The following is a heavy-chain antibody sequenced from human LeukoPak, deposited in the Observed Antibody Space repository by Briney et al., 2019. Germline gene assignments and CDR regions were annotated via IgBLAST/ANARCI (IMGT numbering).Heavy chain of an antibody. CDR3: ARVNLAYCGGDCYGGFDY. Sequence: SVKVSCKVSGGTFSSYAISWVRQAPGQGLEWMGGIIPIFGTANYAQKFQGRVTITADESTSTAYMELSSLRSEDTAVYYCARVNLAYCGGDCYGGFDYWGQGTLVTVSS. CDR2: IIPIFGTA. J-gene: IGHJ4*02. V-gene: IGHV1-69*13. D-gene: IGHD2-21*02. CDR1: GGTFSSYA.